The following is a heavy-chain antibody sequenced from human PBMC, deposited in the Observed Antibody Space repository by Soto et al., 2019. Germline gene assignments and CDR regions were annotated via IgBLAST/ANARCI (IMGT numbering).Heavy chain of an antibody. Sequence: PGGSLRLSCAASGFTFSSYAMHWVRQAPGKGLEWVTAISYDGGNKYYPDSLKGRFTISRDNSKTTLYLQMNSLRAEDTAVYYCAKDLVVLVTPYYAMDLWGQGTTVTVSS. D-gene: IGHD3-22*01. CDR1: GFTFSSYA. CDR3: AKDLVVLVTPYYAMDL. V-gene: IGHV3-30*18. J-gene: IGHJ6*02. CDR2: ISYDGGNK.